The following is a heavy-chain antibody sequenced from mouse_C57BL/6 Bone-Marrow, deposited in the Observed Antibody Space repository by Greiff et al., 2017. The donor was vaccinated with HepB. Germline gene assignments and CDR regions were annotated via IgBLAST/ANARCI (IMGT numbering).Heavy chain of an antibody. CDR1: GYTFTSYW. D-gene: IGHD1-1*01. J-gene: IGHJ3*01. CDR2: IYPGSGST. V-gene: IGHV1-55*01. Sequence: QVQLQQSGAELVKPGASVKMSCKASGYTFTSYWITWVKQRPGQGLEWIGDIYPGSGSTNYNEKFKSKATLTVDTSSSTAYMQLSSLTSEDSAVYYCARGRAVVATPFAYWGQGTLVTVSA. CDR3: ARGRAVVATPFAY.